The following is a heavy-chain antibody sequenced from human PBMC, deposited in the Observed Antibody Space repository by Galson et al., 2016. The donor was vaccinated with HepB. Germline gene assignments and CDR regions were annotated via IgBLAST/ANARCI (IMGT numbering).Heavy chain of an antibody. CDR2: INPNSGGT. D-gene: IGHD2-8*01. Sequence: SVKVSCKASGYTFTGYYLHWVRQAPGQGLEWMGWINPNSGGTNYAQNFQGRVTMTRGTSVSTAYMELSSLKSDDAAVYYCARDGVARGRAFDVWGQWTMVTVSS. CDR1: GYTFTGYY. V-gene: IGHV1-2*02. J-gene: IGHJ3*01. CDR3: ARDGVARGRAFDV.